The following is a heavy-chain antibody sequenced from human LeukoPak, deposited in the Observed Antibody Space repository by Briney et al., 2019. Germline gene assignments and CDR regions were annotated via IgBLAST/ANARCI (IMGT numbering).Heavy chain of an antibody. CDR3: TRDQMNY. CDR1: EFTVSRNY. CDR2: ILSNGDT. J-gene: IGHJ4*02. Sequence: TGGSLRLSCTASEFTVSRNYMLWVRQAPGKGLEWVSLILSNGDTHYADSVKGRFTISRDTSKNTVSLQMNSLRVEDTAMYYCTRDQMNYWGQGTLVTVSS. D-gene: IGHD5-24*01. V-gene: IGHV3-53*01.